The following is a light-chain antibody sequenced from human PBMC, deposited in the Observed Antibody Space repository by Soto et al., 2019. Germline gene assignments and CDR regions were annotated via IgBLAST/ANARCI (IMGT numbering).Light chain of an antibody. CDR2: WAS. CDR3: QQYYNTPLT. V-gene: IGKV4-1*01. Sequence: DIVMTQSPDSLAVSLGERATINCKSSQSVLYSSNNKNYLAWYQQKPGQPPKPVIYWASTRESGVPDRFSGSGSGTDFTLTISGLQAEDVAVYYCQQYYNTPLTFGGGTKVDIK. J-gene: IGKJ4*01. CDR1: QSVLYSSNNKNY.